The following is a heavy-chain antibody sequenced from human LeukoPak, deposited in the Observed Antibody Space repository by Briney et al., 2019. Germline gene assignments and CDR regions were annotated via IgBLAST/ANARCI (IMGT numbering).Heavy chain of an antibody. CDR2: IIPIFGTA. D-gene: IGHD3-10*01. CDR3: GSGSYYNWFDP. CDR1: GGTFSSYA. Sequence: ASVKVSCKASGGTFSSYAISWVRQAPGQGLEWMGRIIPIFGTANYAQKFRGRVTITTDESTSTAYMELSSLRSEDTAVYYCGSGSYYNWFDPWGQGTLVTVSS. J-gene: IGHJ5*02. V-gene: IGHV1-69*05.